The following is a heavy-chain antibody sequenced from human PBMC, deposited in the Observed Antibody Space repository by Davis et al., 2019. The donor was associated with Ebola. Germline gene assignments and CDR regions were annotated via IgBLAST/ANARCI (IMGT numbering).Heavy chain of an antibody. J-gene: IGHJ4*02. CDR1: GFTFSNTW. CDR2: ISSSSSTI. CDR3: TSTTAPSLDY. D-gene: IGHD4-11*01. V-gene: IGHV3-48*02. Sequence: GESLKISCAASGFTFSNTWMNWVRQAPGKGLEWVSYISSSSSTIYYADSVKGRFTISRDNAKNSLYLQMNSLRDEDTAVYYCTSTTAPSLDYWGQGTLVTVSS.